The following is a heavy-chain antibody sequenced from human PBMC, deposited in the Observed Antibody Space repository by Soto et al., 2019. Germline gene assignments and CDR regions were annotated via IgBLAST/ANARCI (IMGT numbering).Heavy chain of an antibody. D-gene: IGHD4-17*01. V-gene: IGHV1-3*01. CDR2: INAGNGNT. Sequence: VPVKVSCKASRYTFTSYAMHWAHQAPGQRLEWMGWINAGNGNTKYSQKFQGRVTITRDTSASTAYMELSSLRSEDTAVYYCAREVLVGDYMVLDYWGQGTLVTVSS. J-gene: IGHJ4*02. CDR3: AREVLVGDYMVLDY. CDR1: RYTFTSYA.